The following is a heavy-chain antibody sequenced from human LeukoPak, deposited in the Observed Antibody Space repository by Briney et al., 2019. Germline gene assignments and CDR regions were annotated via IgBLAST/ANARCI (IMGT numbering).Heavy chain of an antibody. V-gene: IGHV3-48*04. CDR2: ISYSGGTI. CDR3: VRVGPTRYYYYMDV. J-gene: IGHJ6*03. CDR1: GFIFSGYC. Sequence: PGGSLRLSCAASGFIFSGYCMNWVRQAPGQGLEWISYISYSGGTIYYADSVKGRFTISRDNAKNSLYLQMDSLRAEDTAVYYCVRVGPTRYYYYMDVWGQGTTVTVSS.